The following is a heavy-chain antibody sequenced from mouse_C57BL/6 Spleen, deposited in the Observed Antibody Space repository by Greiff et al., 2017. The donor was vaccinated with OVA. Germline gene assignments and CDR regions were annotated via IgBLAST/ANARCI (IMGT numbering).Heavy chain of an antibody. V-gene: IGHV14-4*01. CDR2: IDPENGDT. Sequence: EVQLQQSGAELVRPGASVKLSCTASGFNIKDDYMHWVKQRPEQGLEWIGWIDPENGDTEYASKFQGKATITADTSSNTAYLQLSSLTSEDTAVYYCTDGSSYKFVFDYWGQGTTLTVSS. CDR1: GFNIKDDY. D-gene: IGHD1-1*01. CDR3: TDGSSYKFVFDY. J-gene: IGHJ2*01.